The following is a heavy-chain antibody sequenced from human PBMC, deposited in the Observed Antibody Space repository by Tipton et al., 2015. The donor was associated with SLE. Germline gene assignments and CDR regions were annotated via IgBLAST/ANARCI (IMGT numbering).Heavy chain of an antibody. CDR2: IYYSGST. V-gene: IGHV4-59*01. D-gene: IGHD4-11*01. CDR3: ARWAGPTVNFDY. Sequence: TLSLTCTVSGGSISSYYWSWIRQPPGKGLEWIGYIYYSGSTNYNPSLKSRVTISVDTSKNQFSLKLSSVTAAGTAVYYCARWAGPTVNFDYGGQGTLVTVSS. J-gene: IGHJ4*02. CDR1: GGSISSYY.